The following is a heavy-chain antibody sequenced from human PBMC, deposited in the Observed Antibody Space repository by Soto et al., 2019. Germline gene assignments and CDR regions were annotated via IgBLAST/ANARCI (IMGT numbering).Heavy chain of an antibody. J-gene: IGHJ3*02. CDR1: GGSISSYY. Sequence: SETLSLTCTVSGGSISSYYWSWIRQPPGKGLEWIGYIYYSGSTNYNPSLKSRVTISVDTSKNQFSLKLSSVTAADTAVYYCARRYYYYGSGSYAFDIWGQGTMVT. CDR2: IYYSGST. V-gene: IGHV4-59*01. CDR3: ARRYYYYGSGSYAFDI. D-gene: IGHD3-10*01.